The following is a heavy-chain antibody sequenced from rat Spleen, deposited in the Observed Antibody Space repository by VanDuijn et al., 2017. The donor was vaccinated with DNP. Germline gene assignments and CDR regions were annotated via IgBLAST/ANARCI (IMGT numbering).Heavy chain of an antibody. J-gene: IGHJ1*01. D-gene: IGHD5-1*01. CDR1: GFTFSNYY. Sequence: EVQLVESGGGLVQPGRSLKLSCAASGFTFSNYYMAWVRQAPKKGLEWVATISTSGSRTYYPDSVKGRFTISRDNAKSSLYLQMNSLKSEDTATYYCARNWELRWYFDFWGPGTMVTVSS. V-gene: IGHV5-25*01. CDR3: ARNWELRWYFDF. CDR2: ISTSGSRT.